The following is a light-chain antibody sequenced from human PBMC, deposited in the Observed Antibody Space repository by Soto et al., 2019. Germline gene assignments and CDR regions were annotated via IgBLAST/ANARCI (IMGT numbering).Light chain of an antibody. Sequence: QSVLTQPASVSGSPGQSITISCFGTSRNVGGYNFVSWYQHHPGKAPRLIIYDVSNRPSGVSNRFSGSKSGNTASLTISGLQAEDEADYYCSSYTTTSAHLFGGGTKLTVL. CDR2: DVS. V-gene: IGLV2-14*03. CDR3: SSYTTTSAHL. J-gene: IGLJ2*01. CDR1: SRNVGGYNF.